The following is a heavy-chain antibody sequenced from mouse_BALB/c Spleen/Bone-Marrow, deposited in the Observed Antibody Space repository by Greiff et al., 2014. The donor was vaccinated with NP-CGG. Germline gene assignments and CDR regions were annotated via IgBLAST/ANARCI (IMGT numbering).Heavy chain of an antibody. CDR1: GFNIKDTY. V-gene: IGHV14-3*02. CDR3: AIYFYFDY. D-gene: IGHD2-3*01. CDR2: IDPANGNA. Sequence: VQLKESGAELVKPGASVRLSCTASGFNIKDTYMHWVKQRPDQGLEWIGRIDPANGNAKHYPKFQGKAAITADTSSNTTYLQLSSLTSEDTAVYYCAIYFYFDYWGQGTTLTVSS. J-gene: IGHJ2*01.